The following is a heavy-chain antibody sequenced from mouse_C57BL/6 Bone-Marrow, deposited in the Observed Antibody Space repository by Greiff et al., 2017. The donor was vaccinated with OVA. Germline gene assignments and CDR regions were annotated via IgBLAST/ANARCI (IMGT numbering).Heavy chain of an antibody. D-gene: IGHD2-1*01. V-gene: IGHV5-2*01. J-gene: IGHJ3*01. Sequence: EVKLQQSGGGLVQPGESLKLSCESNEYEFPSHDMSWVRKTPEKRLELVAAINSDGGSTYYPDTMERRFIISRDNTKKTLYLQMSSLRSEDTALYYCARLAFYPGVWFAYWGQGTLVTVSA. CDR3: ARLAFYPGVWFAY. CDR1: EYEFPSHD. CDR2: INSDGGST.